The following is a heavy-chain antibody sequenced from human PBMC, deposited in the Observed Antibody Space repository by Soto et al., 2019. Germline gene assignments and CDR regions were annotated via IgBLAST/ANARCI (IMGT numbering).Heavy chain of an antibody. Sequence: QVQLVQSGAEVKKPGASVKVSCKASGYTFTSYDINWVRQATGQGLEWMGWMNPNRGNPGYAQKLQGRVTMTRNTSIRTGYMGLSSLRSEDTAVYYCARVPSYYHFNAPYYYYYMDVWGKGTTVTVSS. V-gene: IGHV1-8*01. CDR2: MNPNRGNP. CDR3: ARVPSYYHFNAPYYYYYMDV. J-gene: IGHJ6*03. CDR1: GYTFTSYD. D-gene: IGHD3-3*01.